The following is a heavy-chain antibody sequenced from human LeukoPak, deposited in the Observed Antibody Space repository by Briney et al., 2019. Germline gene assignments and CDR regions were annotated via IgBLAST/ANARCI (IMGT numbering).Heavy chain of an antibody. V-gene: IGHV1-46*01. J-gene: IGHJ4*02. CDR3: ARGGGYGYPTGAN. Sequence: GASVKVSCKASGYTFTSYYLHWVRQAPGQGLEWMGTINSNGGGTNYAQKFQGRVTMTRDTSTRTVYMELSSLRSEDTAVYYCARGGGYGYPTGANWGQGTQVTVSS. CDR1: GYTFTSYY. D-gene: IGHD5-18*01. CDR2: INSNGGGT.